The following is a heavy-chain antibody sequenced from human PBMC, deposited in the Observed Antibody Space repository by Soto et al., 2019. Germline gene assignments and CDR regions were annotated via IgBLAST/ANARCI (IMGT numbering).Heavy chain of an antibody. CDR3: ARDLLGEGATKTRVFDY. Sequence: GGSLRLSCAASGFTFSSYWMHWVRQAPGKGLVWVSRINSDGSSTSYADSVKGRFTISRDNAKNTLYLQMNSLRAEDTAVYYCARDLLGEGATKTRVFDYWGQGTLVTVSS. V-gene: IGHV3-74*01. CDR2: INSDGSST. D-gene: IGHD1-26*01. J-gene: IGHJ4*02. CDR1: GFTFSSYW.